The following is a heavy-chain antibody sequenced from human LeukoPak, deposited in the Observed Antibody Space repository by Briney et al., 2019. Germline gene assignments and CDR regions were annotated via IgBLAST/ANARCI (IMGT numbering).Heavy chain of an antibody. J-gene: IGHJ4*02. CDR1: GFTFSTYA. Sequence: GGSLRLSCAASGFTFSTYAMNWVRQAPGKGLEWVSGISGSGDSTYSAGSVKGQFTISRDNSKNMLYLQMNSLRADDTAVYYCARDRRGEHYFDYWGQGTLVTVSS. D-gene: IGHD1-26*01. CDR3: ARDRRGEHYFDY. V-gene: IGHV3-23*01. CDR2: ISGSGDST.